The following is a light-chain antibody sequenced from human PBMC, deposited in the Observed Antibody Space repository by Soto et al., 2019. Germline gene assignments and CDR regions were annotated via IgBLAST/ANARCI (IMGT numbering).Light chain of an antibody. CDR3: QQSYNTPIT. CDR1: RTIDNY. CDR2: ATS. V-gene: IGKV1-39*01. J-gene: IGKJ5*01. Sequence: IQMTHSPSSLSASLGDRVTITCXASRTIDNYLNWYQQKPGRAPELLVYATSSLQSGVPSRFTGGGSGTHFTLTISGLQPEDFATYFCQQSYNTPITFGQGTRLEIK.